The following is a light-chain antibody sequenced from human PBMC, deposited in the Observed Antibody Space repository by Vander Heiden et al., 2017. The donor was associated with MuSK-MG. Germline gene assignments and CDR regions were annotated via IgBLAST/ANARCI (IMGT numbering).Light chain of an antibody. V-gene: IGKV1-39*01. CDR3: QQSDSTLNT. Sequence: DIQMTQSPSSLSASVGDRVTITCRASQSISSYLNWYQQKPGKAPKLLIYAASSLQSGVPSRFSGSGSATDFTLTISMLQPEDFATYYCQQSDSTLNTFGGGTKVEIK. CDR2: AAS. CDR1: QSISSY. J-gene: IGKJ4*01.